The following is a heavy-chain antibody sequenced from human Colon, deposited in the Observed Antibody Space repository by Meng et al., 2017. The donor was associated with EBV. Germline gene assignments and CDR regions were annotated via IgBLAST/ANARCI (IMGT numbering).Heavy chain of an antibody. V-gene: IGHV4-34*01. J-gene: IGHJ4*02. CDR3: ARRTTVNLRSFDS. D-gene: IGHD4-17*01. CDR1: GGSFSGYY. CDR2: INHSGST. Sequence: QVQIKEGGAGLLKPSETLDLTCAGSGGSFSGYYWSWIRQAPGKGLEWIGEINHSGSTKFNPSLESRVSISVDTSENQVSLKLTSVTAADTAVYYCARRTTVNLRSFDSWGQGTLVTVSS.